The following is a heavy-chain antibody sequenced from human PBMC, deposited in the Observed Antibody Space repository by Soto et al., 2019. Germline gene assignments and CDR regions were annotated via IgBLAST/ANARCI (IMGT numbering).Heavy chain of an antibody. D-gene: IGHD3-22*01. CDR3: ARVPDRYDSSGYFDY. CDR1: GGSISSGGYY. Sequence: SETLSLTCTVSGGSISSGGYYWSWIRQHPGKGLEWIGYIYYSGSTYYNPSLKSRVTISVDTSKNQFSLKLSSVTAADTAVYYCARVPDRYDSSGYFDYWGQGTLVPVSS. J-gene: IGHJ4*02. CDR2: IYYSGST. V-gene: IGHV4-31*03.